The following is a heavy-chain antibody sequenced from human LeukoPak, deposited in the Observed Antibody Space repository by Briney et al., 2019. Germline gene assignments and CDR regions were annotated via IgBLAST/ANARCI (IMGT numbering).Heavy chain of an antibody. D-gene: IGHD3-10*01. CDR2: INHSGST. Sequence: PSETLSLTCAVYGGPFSGYYWNWIRQPPGKGLEWIGEINHSGSTNYNPSLKSRVTISVDTSKNQFSLKLSSVTAADTAVYYCARGSYDYGSGSYYWFDPWGQGTLVTVSS. CDR1: GGPFSGYY. CDR3: ARGSYDYGSGSYYWFDP. V-gene: IGHV4-34*01. J-gene: IGHJ5*02.